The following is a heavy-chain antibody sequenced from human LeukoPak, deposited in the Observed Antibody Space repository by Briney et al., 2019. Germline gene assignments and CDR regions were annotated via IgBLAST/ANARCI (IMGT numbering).Heavy chain of an antibody. CDR3: ARRMADY. D-gene: IGHD2-8*01. J-gene: IGHJ4*02. Sequence: PGGSPQFSCQRPGYIFTSYWIGWVRQILRKGLEWMGIIYPGDSDTRYSPSFQGQVTISADKSISTAYLQWSSLKASDTAMYYCARRMADYWGQGTLVTVSS. V-gene: IGHV5-51*01. CDR2: IYPGDSDT. CDR1: GYIFTSYW.